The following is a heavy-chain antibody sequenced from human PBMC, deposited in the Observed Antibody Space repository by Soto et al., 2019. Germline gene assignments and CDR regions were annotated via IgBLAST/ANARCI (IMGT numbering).Heavy chain of an antibody. J-gene: IGHJ6*03. V-gene: IGHV4-34*01. CDR3: ARGIRSRYYGSGSYKIFYMDV. CDR2: INHSGST. CDR1: GGSFSGYY. Sequence: SETLSLTCAVYGGSFSGYYWSWIRQPPGKGLEWIGEINHSGSTNYNPSLKSRVTISVDTSKNQFSLKLSSVTAADTAVYYCARGIRSRYYGSGSYKIFYMDVWGKGATVTVSS. D-gene: IGHD3-10*01.